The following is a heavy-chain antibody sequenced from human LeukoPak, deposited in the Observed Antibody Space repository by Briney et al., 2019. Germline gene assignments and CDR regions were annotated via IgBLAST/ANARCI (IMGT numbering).Heavy chain of an antibody. CDR1: GFPFSSYA. D-gene: IGHD3-16*01. V-gene: IGHV3-23*01. CDR2: VSGSGGST. Sequence: SGGSLRLSCAASGFPFSSYAMSWVRQAPGKGLKWVSGVSGSGGSTYYADSVRGRFTISRDNSKNTLYLQMNSLRAEDTAVYYCAKTLGEVTIPFFDSWGQGTLVTVSS. CDR3: AKTLGEVTIPFFDS. J-gene: IGHJ4*02.